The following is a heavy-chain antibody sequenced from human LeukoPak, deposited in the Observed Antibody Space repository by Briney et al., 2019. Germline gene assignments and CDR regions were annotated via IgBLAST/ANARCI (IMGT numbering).Heavy chain of an antibody. V-gene: IGHV3-7*01. CDR1: GFTLRSYW. D-gene: IGHD7-27*01. CDR2: IKTDGSQI. CDR3: ARDLNWETY. J-gene: IGHJ4*02. Sequence: GGSLRLSCAASGFTLRSYWMTWVRQAPGKGLEWVANIKTDGSQIYYVDSVKGRFTISRDNAKNSLYLQMNSLRAEDTAVYYCARDLNWETYWGQGTLVSVSS.